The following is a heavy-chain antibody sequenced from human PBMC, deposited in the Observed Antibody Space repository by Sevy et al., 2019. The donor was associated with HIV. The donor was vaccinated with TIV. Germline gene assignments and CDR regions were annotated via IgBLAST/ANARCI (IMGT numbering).Heavy chain of an antibody. V-gene: IGHV3-23*01. Sequence: GGSLRLSCAASGFTFSSYAMSWVRQAPGKGLEWVSAISGSGGSRYYADSVKGRFTISRDNSKNTLYLQMNSLRAEDTAVYYCAKDGYKPSVGDENYYYYYMDVWGKGTTVTVSS. CDR2: ISGSGGSR. J-gene: IGHJ6*03. D-gene: IGHD1-20*01. CDR3: AKDGYKPSVGDENYYYYYMDV. CDR1: GFTFSSYA.